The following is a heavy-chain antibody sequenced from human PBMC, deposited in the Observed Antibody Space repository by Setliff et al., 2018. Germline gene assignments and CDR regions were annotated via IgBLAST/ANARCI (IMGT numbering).Heavy chain of an antibody. D-gene: IGHD3-10*01. CDR2: ISAYNGNT. Sequence: ASVKVSCKASGYTFTSYGISWVRQAPGQGLEWMGWISAYNGNTNYAQKPQGRVTMTTDTSTSTAYMELRSLRSDDTAVYYCARDKGYYGSGSYDYWGQGTLVTVSS. CDR3: ARDKGYYGSGSYDY. CDR1: GYTFTSYG. V-gene: IGHV1-18*01. J-gene: IGHJ4*02.